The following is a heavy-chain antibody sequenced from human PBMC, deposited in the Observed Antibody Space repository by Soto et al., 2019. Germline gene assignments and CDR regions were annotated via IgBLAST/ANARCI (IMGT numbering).Heavy chain of an antibody. CDR3: AKRPLTAAGFDY. CDR1: GFTFINYA. D-gene: IGHD6-13*01. CDR2: ITGSGGGT. V-gene: IGHV3-23*01. Sequence: VQLLESGGGLVQPGGSLRLSCAASGFTFINYAMTWVRQAPGKGLEWVSVITGSGGGTYFVDSVKGRFTISRDNSKNTVYLQMNSLRAEDTAVYYCAKRPLTAAGFDYWGQGTLVTVSS. J-gene: IGHJ4*02.